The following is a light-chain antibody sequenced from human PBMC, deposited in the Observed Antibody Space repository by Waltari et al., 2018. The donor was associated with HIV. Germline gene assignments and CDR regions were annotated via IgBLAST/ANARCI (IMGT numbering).Light chain of an antibody. Sequence: EIVLTQSPGTLSLSPGERATLFCRASQSISRSDLAWYQQTPGQAPRLLIYGASSRATDIPDRFTGSGSGTDFTLTISRLESEDFVIYYCQQYGTSPWTFGQGTKVEIK. V-gene: IGKV3-20*01. J-gene: IGKJ1*01. CDR1: QSISRSD. CDR2: GAS. CDR3: QQYGTSPWT.